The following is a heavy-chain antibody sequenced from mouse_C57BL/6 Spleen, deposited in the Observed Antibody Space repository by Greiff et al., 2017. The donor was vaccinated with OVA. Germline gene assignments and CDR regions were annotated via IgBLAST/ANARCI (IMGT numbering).Heavy chain of an antibody. Sequence: QVQLQQPGAELVMPGASVKLSCKASGYTFTSYWMHWVKQRPGQGLEWIGEIDPSDSYTNYNQKFKGKSTLTVDKSSSTAYMQLSSLTSEDSAVYYCAREKPGSYYLDDWGQGTTLTVSS. CDR2: IDPSDSYT. CDR3: AREKPGSYYLDD. CDR1: GYTFTSYW. D-gene: IGHD1-1*02. V-gene: IGHV1-69*01. J-gene: IGHJ2*01.